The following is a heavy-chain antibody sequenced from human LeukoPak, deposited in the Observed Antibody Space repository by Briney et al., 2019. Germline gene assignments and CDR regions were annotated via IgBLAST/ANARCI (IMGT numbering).Heavy chain of an antibody. J-gene: IGHJ2*01. CDR2: IYYSGST. V-gene: IGHV4-59*01. CDR1: GGSISSYY. D-gene: IGHD3-22*01. CDR3: ARDRHYYDSSGYYNWYFDL. Sequence: KPSETLSLTCTVSGGSISSYYWSWIRQPPGKGLEWIGYIYYSGSTNYNPSLKSQVTISVDTSKNQFSLKLTSVTAADTAVYYCARDRHYYDSSGYYNWYFDLWGRGTLVTVSS.